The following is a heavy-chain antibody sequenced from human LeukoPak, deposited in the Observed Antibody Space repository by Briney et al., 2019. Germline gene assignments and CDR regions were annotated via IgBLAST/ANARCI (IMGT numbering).Heavy chain of an antibody. Sequence: GESLKISCKGSGYNFPSDWIVCVRQMPGKGLEWMGIIYPGDSDTRYSPSFQGQVTISADKSISTAYLQWSSLKASDTAIYYCARPYATNFFDSHSYWGQGTLVTVSS. J-gene: IGHJ4*02. CDR1: GYNFPSDW. CDR2: IYPGDSDT. CDR3: ARPYATNFFDSHSY. V-gene: IGHV5-51*01. D-gene: IGHD3-22*01.